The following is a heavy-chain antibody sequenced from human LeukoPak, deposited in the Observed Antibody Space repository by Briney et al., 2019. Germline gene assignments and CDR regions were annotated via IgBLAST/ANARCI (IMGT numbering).Heavy chain of an antibody. CDR2: IRSKANSYAT. D-gene: IGHD6-13*01. CDR1: SA. J-gene: IGHJ4*02. Sequence: SAXHXXXXASGKGXEXVGRIRSKANSYATAYAASVKGRFTISRDDSKNTAYLQMNSLKTEDTAVYYCTSITAAAPFDYWGQGTLVTVSS. V-gene: IGHV3-73*01. CDR3: TSITAAAPFDY.